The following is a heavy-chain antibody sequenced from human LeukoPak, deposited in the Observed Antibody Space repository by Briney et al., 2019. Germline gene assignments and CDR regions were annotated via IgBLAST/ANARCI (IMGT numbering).Heavy chain of an antibody. D-gene: IGHD3-22*01. CDR3: ARGPDYYDSSGYYGENAFDI. J-gene: IGHJ3*02. CDR1: GGSFSGYY. CDR2: INHSGST. V-gene: IGHV4-34*01. Sequence: SETLSLTCAVYGGSFSGYYWRWIRQPRGKGLEWMGEINHSGSTNYNPSLKSRVTISVDTSKNQFSLKLSSVTAADTAVYYCARGPDYYDSSGYYGENAFDIWGQGTMVTVSS.